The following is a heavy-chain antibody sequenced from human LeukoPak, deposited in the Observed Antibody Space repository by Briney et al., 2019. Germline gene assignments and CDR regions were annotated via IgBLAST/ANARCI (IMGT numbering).Heavy chain of an antibody. J-gene: IGHJ5*02. D-gene: IGHD2-15*01. CDR2: IYYSGST. CDR1: GGSISSSSYY. Sequence: SETLSLTCTVSGGSISSSSYYWGWIRQPPWKGLEWIGSIYYSGSTYYNPSLKSRVTISVDTSKNQFSLKLSSVTAADTAVYYCARIVNIVVVVAATVLDPWGQGTLVTVSS. CDR3: ARIVNIVVVVAATVLDP. V-gene: IGHV4-39*07.